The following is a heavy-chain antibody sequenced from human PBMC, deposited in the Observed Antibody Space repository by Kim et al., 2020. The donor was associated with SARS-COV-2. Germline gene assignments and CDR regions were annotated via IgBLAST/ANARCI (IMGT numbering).Heavy chain of an antibody. CDR3: ARGGHSSSWYGSRNWFDP. CDR2: INHSGST. D-gene: IGHD6-13*01. J-gene: IGHJ5*02. V-gene: IGHV4-34*01. CDR1: GGSFSGYY. Sequence: SETLSLTCAVYGGSFSGYYWSWIRQPPGKGLEWIGEINHSGSTNYNPSLKSRVTISVDTSKNQFSLKLSSVTAADTAVYYCARGGHSSSWYGSRNWFDPWGQGTLVXXSS.